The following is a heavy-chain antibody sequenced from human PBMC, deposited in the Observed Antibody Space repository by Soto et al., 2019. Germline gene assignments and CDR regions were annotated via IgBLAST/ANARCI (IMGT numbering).Heavy chain of an antibody. D-gene: IGHD3-3*01. CDR2: IKSKTDGGTT. Sequence: PGGSLRLPCAASGFTFSNAWMSWVRQAPGKGLEWVGRIKSKTDGGTTDYAAPVKGRFTISRDDSKSTLDLQMNSLKTEDAAVYYCTTDSLVDFLSGYYGDLSYWCQGTLVTVAS. V-gene: IGHV3-15*01. CDR1: GFTFSNAW. CDR3: TTDSLVDFLSGYYGDLSY. J-gene: IGHJ1*01.